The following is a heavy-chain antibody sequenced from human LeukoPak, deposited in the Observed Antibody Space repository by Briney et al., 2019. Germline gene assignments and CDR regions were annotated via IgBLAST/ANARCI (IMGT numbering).Heavy chain of an antibody. CDR1: GYSITTSF. V-gene: IGHV4-59*01. J-gene: IGHJ4*02. CDR3: ARVFGDSEPRIDY. D-gene: IGHD3-10*01. Sequence: SETLSLTCTVSGYSITTSFWSWVRQSPGKAPEWIGYVHFSGNTNYNPSLKSRVTISVDTSKNQFSLHLRSVTAADTAVYYCARVFGDSEPRIDYWGQGTQVTVSS. CDR2: VHFSGNT.